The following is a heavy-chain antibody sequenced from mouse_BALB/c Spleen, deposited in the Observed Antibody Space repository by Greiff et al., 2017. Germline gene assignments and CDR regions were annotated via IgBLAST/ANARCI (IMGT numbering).Heavy chain of an antibody. D-gene: IGHD2-1*01. V-gene: IGHV5-17*02. J-gene: IGHJ1*01. CDR2: ISSGSSTI. CDR3: ARSRLLDWYFDV. CDR1: GFTFSSFG. Sequence: EVKLMESGGGLVQPGGSRKLSCAASGFTFSSFGMHWVRQAPEKGLEWVAYISSGSSTIYYADTVKGRFTISRDNPKNTLFLQMTSLRSEDTAMYYCARSRLLDWYFDVWGAGTTVTVSS.